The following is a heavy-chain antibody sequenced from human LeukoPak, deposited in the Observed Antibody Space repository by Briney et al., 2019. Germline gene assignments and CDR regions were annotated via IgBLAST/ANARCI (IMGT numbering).Heavy chain of an antibody. CDR2: ISGSGGST. CDR3: ARAYCGGDCYPHDAFDI. J-gene: IGHJ3*02. D-gene: IGHD2-21*02. Sequence: GGSLRLSCEASGFTFSSYAMSWVRQVPGKGLEWVSAISGSGGSTYYADSVKGRFTISRDNSKNTLYLQMNSLRAEDTAVYYCARAYCGGDCYPHDAFDIWGQGTMVTVSS. CDR1: GFTFSSYA. V-gene: IGHV3-23*01.